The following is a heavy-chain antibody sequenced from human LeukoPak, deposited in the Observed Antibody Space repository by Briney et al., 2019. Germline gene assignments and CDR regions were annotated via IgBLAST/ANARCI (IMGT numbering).Heavy chain of an antibody. J-gene: IGHJ4*02. CDR3: ARHKPAVVYFDY. CDR2: IYSSGST. D-gene: IGHD2-2*01. Sequence: SETLSLTCTVSGGSISDYYWSWIRQPAGKGLEWIGRIYSSGSTDYNPSLKSRVTMSVDTSKNRFSLKLTSVTAADTAVYYCARHKPAVVYFDYWGQGTRVTVSS. CDR1: GGSISDYY. V-gene: IGHV4-4*07.